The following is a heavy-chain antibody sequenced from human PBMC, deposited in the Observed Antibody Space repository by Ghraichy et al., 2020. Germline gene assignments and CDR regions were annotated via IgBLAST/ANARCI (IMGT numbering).Heavy chain of an antibody. D-gene: IGHD4-17*01. Sequence: GGSLRLSCAASGFTVSSNYMSWVRQAPGKGLEWVSVIYSGGSTYYADSVKGRFTISRDNSKNTLYLQMNSLRAEDTAVYYCARDSTLRRTRYYGMDVWGQGTTVTVSS. CDR2: IYSGGST. CDR3: ARDSTLRRTRYYGMDV. V-gene: IGHV3-53*01. J-gene: IGHJ6*02. CDR1: GFTVSSNY.